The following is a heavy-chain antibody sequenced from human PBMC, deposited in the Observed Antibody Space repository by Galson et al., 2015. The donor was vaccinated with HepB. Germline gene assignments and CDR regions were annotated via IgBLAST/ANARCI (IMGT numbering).Heavy chain of an antibody. CDR3: ARDGEAVAGVLFDY. D-gene: IGHD6-19*01. J-gene: IGHJ4*02. CDR2: INLTSGST. Sequence: SVKVSCKASGYTFTRYYINWVRQAPGQGLEWMGIINLTSGSTSYSQKFQGRVTMTMDTSTTTVYMELSSLRSEDTAVYYCARDGEAVAGVLFDYWGQGTLVTVSS. V-gene: IGHV1-46*03. CDR1: GYTFTRYY.